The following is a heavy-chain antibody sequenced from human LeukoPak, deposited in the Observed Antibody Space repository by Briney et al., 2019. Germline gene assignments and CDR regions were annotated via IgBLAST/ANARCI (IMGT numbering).Heavy chain of an antibody. CDR2: IWYDGSNK. Sequence: GGSLRLSCAACGFTFSSYGMHWVRQAPGKGLEWVAVIWYDGSNKYYADSVKSRFTISRDNSKNTLYLQMNSLRAEDTAVYYCARDRVRLNYYDSSGYYSHDAFDIWGQGTMVTVSS. V-gene: IGHV3-33*01. D-gene: IGHD3-22*01. J-gene: IGHJ3*02. CDR1: GFTFSSYG. CDR3: ARDRVRLNYYDSSGYYSHDAFDI.